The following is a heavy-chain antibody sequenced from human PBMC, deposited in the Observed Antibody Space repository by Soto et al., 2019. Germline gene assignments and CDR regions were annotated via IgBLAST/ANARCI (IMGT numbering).Heavy chain of an antibody. CDR2: IYFTGNA. D-gene: IGHD6-25*01. Sequence: SETLSLTCIVSGGSITRSIYFWGWVRHPPGKGLEWIGTIYFTGNAYYTPSLKSRLTMSIDTSKNEFSLRLNSVTAADTAVYYCAGQTFTIAAASYGRSNWFDPWGPGTLVT. J-gene: IGHJ5*02. CDR1: GGSITRSIYF. CDR3: AGQTFTIAAASYGRSNWFDP. V-gene: IGHV4-39*01.